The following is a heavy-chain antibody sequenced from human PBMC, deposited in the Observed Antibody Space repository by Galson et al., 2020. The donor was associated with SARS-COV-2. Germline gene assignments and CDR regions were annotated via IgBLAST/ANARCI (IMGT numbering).Heavy chain of an antibody. Sequence: SETLSLTCTVSGGSIRSSNYYWGWIRQPPGKGLEWIGSVLNSGTTHYSQSLQSRVTISVDTSKNQFSLNLNSVTAADTAMYYCARDATSSGWYNWLDPWGQGTLVTVSS. CDR3: ARDATSSGWYNWLDP. CDR1: GGSIRSSNYY. V-gene: IGHV4-39*07. J-gene: IGHJ5*02. CDR2: VLNSGTT. D-gene: IGHD6-19*01.